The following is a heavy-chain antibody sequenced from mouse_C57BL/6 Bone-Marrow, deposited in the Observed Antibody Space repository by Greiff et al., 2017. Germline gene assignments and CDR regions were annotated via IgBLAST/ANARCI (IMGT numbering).Heavy chain of an antibody. V-gene: IGHV1S22*01. CDR3: RRDGFAY. CDR1: GYTFTSYW. Sequence: LQQPGSELVRPGASVKLSCKASGYTFTSYWMHWVKQRHGQGLEWIGNIYPGSGSTNYDEKFKSKGTLTVDTSSSTAYMHLSSLTTEDSAVYYCRRDGFAYWGQGTLVTVSA. CDR2: IYPGSGST. J-gene: IGHJ3*01.